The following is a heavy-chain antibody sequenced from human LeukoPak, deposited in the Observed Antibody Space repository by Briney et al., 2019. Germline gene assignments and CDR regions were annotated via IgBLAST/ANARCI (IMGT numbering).Heavy chain of an antibody. CDR2: IYYSGST. D-gene: IGHD6-13*01. CDR1: GGSISSSSYY. Sequence: SETLSLTCTVSGGSISSSSYYWGWIRQPPGKGLEWIGYIYYSGSTNYNPSLKSRVTISVDTSKNQFSLKLSSVTAADTAVYYCANSWYFDYWGQGTLVTVSS. V-gene: IGHV4-61*05. J-gene: IGHJ4*02. CDR3: ANSWYFDY.